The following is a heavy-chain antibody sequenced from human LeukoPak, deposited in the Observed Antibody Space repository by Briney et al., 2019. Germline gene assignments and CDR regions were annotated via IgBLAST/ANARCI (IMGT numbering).Heavy chain of an antibody. CDR3: ARRDNSYSYYGMAV. D-gene: IGHD2-15*01. Sequence: ASVKVSCKASGYTFTGYYMHWVRQAPGQGLEWMGWINPNSGGTNYAQKFQGRVTMTRDTSTSTAYMELRSLRSDDTAVYYCARRDNSYSYYGMAVWGHGTTVTVSS. J-gene: IGHJ6*02. V-gene: IGHV1-2*02. CDR1: GYTFTGYY. CDR2: INPNSGGT.